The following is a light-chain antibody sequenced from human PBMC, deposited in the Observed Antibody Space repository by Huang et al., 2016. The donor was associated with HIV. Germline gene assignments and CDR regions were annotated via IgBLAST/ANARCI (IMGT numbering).Light chain of an antibody. CDR1: PSINNK. J-gene: IGKJ4*01. CDR3: QQYNNWPPLLT. Sequence: EIVLTQSPATLSLSPGERAALSCRATPSINNKLAWYQQKPGQSPRLLIYGASTRATGIPARFRGSGSGTEFTLTISSLQSEDFAVYYCQQYNNWPPLLTFGGGTKVEIK. V-gene: IGKV3-15*01. CDR2: GAS.